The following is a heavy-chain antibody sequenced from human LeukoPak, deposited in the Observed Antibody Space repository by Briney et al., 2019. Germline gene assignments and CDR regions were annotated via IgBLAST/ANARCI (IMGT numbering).Heavy chain of an antibody. D-gene: IGHD3-3*02. J-gene: IGHJ4*02. CDR2: IVGGGGHA. Sequence: PGGSLRLSRAASGFSFKSYGMSWVRQAPGKGLGWVAGIVGGGGHAYSADSVKGRFTISRDNSKSTLYLQMNSLRVEDTAVYYCAKEIALGGRPLFDQWGQGTLVTVSS. CDR1: GFSFKSYG. V-gene: IGHV3-23*01. CDR3: AKEIALGGRPLFDQ.